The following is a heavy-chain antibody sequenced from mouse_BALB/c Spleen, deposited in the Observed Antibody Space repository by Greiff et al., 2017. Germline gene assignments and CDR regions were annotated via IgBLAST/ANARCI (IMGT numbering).Heavy chain of an antibody. CDR2: ISYSGST. D-gene: IGHD2-1*01. J-gene: IGHJ3*01. CDR1: GYSITSDYA. CDR3: ARSTMVTTAWFAY. Sequence: EVKVEESGPGLVKPSQSLSLTCTVTGYSITSDYAWNWIRQFPGNKLEWMGYISYSGSTSYNPSLKSRISITRDTSKNQFFLQLNSVTTEDTATYYCARSTMVTTAWFAYWGQGTLVTVSA. V-gene: IGHV3-2*02.